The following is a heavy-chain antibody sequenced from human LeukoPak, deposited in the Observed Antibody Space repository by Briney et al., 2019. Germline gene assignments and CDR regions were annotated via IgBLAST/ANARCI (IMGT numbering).Heavy chain of an antibody. CDR3: ARHSGRGGVAELLGDYYYYALDV. CDR2: IYYSGST. J-gene: IGHJ6*02. D-gene: IGHD3-10*01. Sequence: PSETLSLTCIVSGGSVSSSNYYWSWIRQPPGKGLEWIGYIYYSGSTNYNPSLKSRVTISIDTSNNQFSLRLISVTASDTAIYYCARHSGRGGVAELLGDYYYYALDVWGQGTTVTVSS. V-gene: IGHV4-61*01. CDR1: GGSVSSSNYY.